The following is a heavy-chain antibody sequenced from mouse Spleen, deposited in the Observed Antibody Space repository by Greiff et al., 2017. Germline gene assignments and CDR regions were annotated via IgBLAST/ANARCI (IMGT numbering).Heavy chain of an antibody. J-gene: IGHJ3*01. CDR2: ISDGGSYT. CDR1: GFTFSDYY. CDR3: ARAGGYYGNYEAWFAY. D-gene: IGHD2-1*01. V-gene: IGHV5-4*02. Sequence: EVKLMESGGGLVKPGGSLKLSCAASGFTFSDYYMYWVRQTPEKRLEWVATISDGGSYTYYPDSVKGRFTISRDNAKNNLYLQMSSLKSEDTAMYYCARAGGYYGNYEAWFAYWGQGTLVTVSA.